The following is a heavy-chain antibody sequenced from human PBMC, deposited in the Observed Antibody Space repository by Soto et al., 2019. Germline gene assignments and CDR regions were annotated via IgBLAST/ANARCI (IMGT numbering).Heavy chain of an antibody. J-gene: IGHJ4*02. CDR2: VTGSGGST. D-gene: IGHD3-16*01. CDR1: GFIFGNYA. Sequence: EVQLLESGGASVQPGGSLRLSCAASGFIFGNYAMSWVRQAPGKGLEWVSAVTGSGGSTYYADSVKGRFSISRYNSKNTLHMQRNALRAEDTAVDYCAKSDSVWGRKSSNYFDYWGQGTLVTVSS. CDR3: AKSDSVWGRKSSNYFDY. V-gene: IGHV3-23*01.